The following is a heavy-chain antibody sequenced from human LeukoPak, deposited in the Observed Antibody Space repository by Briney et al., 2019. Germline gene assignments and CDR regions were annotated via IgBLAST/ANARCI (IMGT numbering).Heavy chain of an antibody. CDR3: ARGYCSSTSCYGVTPFDY. CDR2: INPNSGGT. J-gene: IGHJ4*02. V-gene: IGHV1-2*04. CDR1: GYTFTGYY. Sequence: GASVKVSRKASGYTFTGYYMHWVRQAPGQGLEWMGWINPNSGGTNYAQKFQGWVTMTRDTSISTAYMELSRLRSDDTAVYYCARGYCSSTSCYGVTPFDYWGQGTLVTVSS. D-gene: IGHD2-2*01.